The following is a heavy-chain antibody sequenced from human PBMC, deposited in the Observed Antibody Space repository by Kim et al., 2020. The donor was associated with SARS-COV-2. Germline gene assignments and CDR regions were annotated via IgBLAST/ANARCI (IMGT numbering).Heavy chain of an antibody. Sequence: GGSLRLSCAASGFAVSSNYMSWVRQAPGKGLEWVSVLYAGGNTYYADSVKGRFTISRDNSKNTLYLQMNSLRAEDTAVYYCARDCCSSSWYRDWGQGILVTVSS. CDR1: GFAVSSNY. CDR2: LYAGGNT. D-gene: IGHD6-13*01. V-gene: IGHV3-53*01. J-gene: IGHJ4*02. CDR3: ARDCCSSSWYRD.